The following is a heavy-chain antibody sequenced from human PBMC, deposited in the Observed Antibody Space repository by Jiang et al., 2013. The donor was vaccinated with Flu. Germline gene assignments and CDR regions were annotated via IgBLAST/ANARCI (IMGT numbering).Heavy chain of an antibody. J-gene: IGHJ6*02. CDR2: IYPGDSDT. Sequence: GAEVKKPGESLKISCKGSGYSFTSYWIGWVRQKTGKGLEWMGIIYPGDSDTRYSPSFQGQVTISADKSISTAYLQWSSLKASDTAMYYCARQRGSPKQNYGMDVWGQGTTVTVSS. V-gene: IGHV5-51*01. CDR1: GYSFTSYW. CDR3: ARQRGSPKQNYGMDV. D-gene: IGHD6-19*01.